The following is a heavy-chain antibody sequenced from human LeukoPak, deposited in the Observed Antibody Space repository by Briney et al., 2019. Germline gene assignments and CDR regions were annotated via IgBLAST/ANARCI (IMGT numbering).Heavy chain of an antibody. CDR1: GFTFSSYE. D-gene: IGHD2-2*01. V-gene: IGHV3-48*03. J-gene: IGHJ6*03. CDR2: ISSSGSTI. CDR3: ATSTSRGPYYYYMDV. Sequence: GGSLRLSCAAPGFTFSSYEMNWVRQAPGQGLEWVSYISSSGSTIYYADSVKGRFTISRDNAKNSLYLQMNSLRAEDTAVYYCATSTSRGPYYYYMDVWGKGTTVTVSS.